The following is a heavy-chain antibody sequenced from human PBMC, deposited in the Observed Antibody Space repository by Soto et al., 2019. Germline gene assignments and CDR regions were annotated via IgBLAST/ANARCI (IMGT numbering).Heavy chain of an antibody. CDR2: IYYSGST. V-gene: IGHV4-31*02. D-gene: IGHD6-13*01. CDR3: ARISSSWYIVY. J-gene: IGHJ4*02. Sequence: ALEWIGYIYYSGSTYYNPSLKSRVTISVDTSKNQFSLKLSSVTAADTAVYYCARISSSWYIVYWGQGTLVTVSS.